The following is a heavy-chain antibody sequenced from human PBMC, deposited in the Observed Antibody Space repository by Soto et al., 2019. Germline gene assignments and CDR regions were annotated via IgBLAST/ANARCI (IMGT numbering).Heavy chain of an antibody. J-gene: IGHJ6*02. V-gene: IGHV5-51*01. CDR3: VKHLASGFHTTNYFGLDV. CDR1: GYNFSNYL. CDR2: IFPLDFDT. Sequence: GESLTISCKASGYNFSNYLIGWVRQMPGKGLEWMGNIFPLDFDTRYNPSFQGLVTISADKYPNTPHLQWSSLKASDTAIFYCVKHLASGFHTTNYFGLDVWGQGTTVTVSS. D-gene: IGHD3-3*01.